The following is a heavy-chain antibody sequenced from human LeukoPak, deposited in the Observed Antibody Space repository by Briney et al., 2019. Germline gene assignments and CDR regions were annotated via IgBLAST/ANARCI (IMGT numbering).Heavy chain of an antibody. CDR2: IYASGNT. CDR1: GASVSTYY. J-gene: IGHJ4*02. CDR3: ARDYGGNYHFDY. D-gene: IGHD4/OR15-4a*01. Sequence: SETLSLTCTVSGASVSTYYWGWIRQPAGKGLEWIGRIYASGNTNYNPSLMSRVSISRDTSKNQFSLRLTSVTAADKDVYYCARDYGGNYHFDYWGQGTLVTVSS. V-gene: IGHV4-4*07.